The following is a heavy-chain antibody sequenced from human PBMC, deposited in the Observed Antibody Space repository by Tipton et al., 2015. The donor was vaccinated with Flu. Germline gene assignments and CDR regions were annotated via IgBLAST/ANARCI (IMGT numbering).Heavy chain of an antibody. V-gene: IGHV4-59*13. J-gene: IGHJ4*02. CDR1: GDSISPYR. CDR2: IYYIGTT. Sequence: GLVKPSETLSLMCTVSGDSISPYRWTWIRQPPGRGLEWIGDIYYIGTTDYSPSLKTRVTMSVDISKNQFSLTLTSVTAADAAVYFCATTTYYYGSGTHDYWGQGTLVTVSS. D-gene: IGHD3-10*01. CDR3: ATTTYYYGSGTHDY.